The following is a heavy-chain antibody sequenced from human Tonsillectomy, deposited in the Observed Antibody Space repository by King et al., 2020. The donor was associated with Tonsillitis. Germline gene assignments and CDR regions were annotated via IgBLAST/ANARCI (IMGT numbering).Heavy chain of an antibody. CDR2: INPSGGST. CDR1: GYTFTTYY. D-gene: IGHD3-9*01. V-gene: IGHV1-46*01. CDR3: AREGLPSGFDWLLPDY. Sequence: QLVQSGAEVKKPGASVKVSCKASGYTFTTYYMHWVRQARGQGLEWMGIINPSGGSTSYAQKFQGRVTMTRDTSTSTVYMEVSSLRFEDTAVYYCAREGLPSGFDWLLPDYWGQGTLVTVSS. J-gene: IGHJ4*02.